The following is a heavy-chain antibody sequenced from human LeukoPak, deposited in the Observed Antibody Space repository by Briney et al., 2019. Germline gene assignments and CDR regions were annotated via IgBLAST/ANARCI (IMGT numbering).Heavy chain of an antibody. Sequence: RTSETLSLTCTVAGGSISSSSYDWGWIRQPPGQGLEWIGSIYYSVSTYYNPALKSRVTISVDTCKNQVSLKLSSVTAADTAVYYCARLLFNWNYCLDPWGQGTLVTVSS. V-gene: IGHV4-39*01. CDR1: GGSISSSSYD. CDR3: ARLLFNWNYCLDP. CDR2: IYYSVST. J-gene: IGHJ5*02. D-gene: IGHD1-20*01.